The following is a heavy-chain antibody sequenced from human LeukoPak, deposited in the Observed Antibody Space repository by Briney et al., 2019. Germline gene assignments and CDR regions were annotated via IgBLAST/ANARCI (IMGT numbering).Heavy chain of an antibody. CDR3: AKHKAVGATSEYFDY. Sequence: SETLSLTCTVSGGSISTSNYYWGWIRQPPGKGLEWIASMGSNGNTYYNASLKSRVTISIDTSKNQFSLKVTSVTAADTAVYYCAKHKAVGATSEYFDYWGQGTLVTVSS. V-gene: IGHV4-39*01. CDR2: MGSNGNT. CDR1: GGSISTSNYY. D-gene: IGHD1-26*01. J-gene: IGHJ4*02.